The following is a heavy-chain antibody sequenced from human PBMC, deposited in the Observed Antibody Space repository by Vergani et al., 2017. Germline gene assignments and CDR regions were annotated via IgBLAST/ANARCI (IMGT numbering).Heavy chain of an antibody. V-gene: IGHV4-61*02. CDR1: GGSISSGSYY. Sequence: QVQLQESGPGLVKPSQTLSLTCTVSGGSISSGSYYWSWIRQPAGKGLEWIGRSYTSGSTNYNPTLKSRVTMSVDTSKNQFSLKLSSVTAADTAVYYCAREPRGYRYGRIAYWGQGTLVTVSS. J-gene: IGHJ4*02. CDR3: AREPRGYRYGRIAY. D-gene: IGHD5-18*01. CDR2: SYTSGST.